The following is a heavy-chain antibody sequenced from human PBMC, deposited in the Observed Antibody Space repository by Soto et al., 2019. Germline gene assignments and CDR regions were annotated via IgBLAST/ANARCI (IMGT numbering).Heavy chain of an antibody. J-gene: IGHJ6*02. CDR3: ASGYSYGSAYYYGMDV. Sequence: QVQLVQSGAEVKKPGSSVKVSCKASGGTFSSYAISWVRQAPGQGLEWMGGIIPIFGTANYAQKFQGRVTITADKSTSTAYMELSSLRSEDTAVYYCASGYSYGSAYYYGMDVWGQGTTVTVSS. V-gene: IGHV1-69*06. CDR2: IIPIFGTA. D-gene: IGHD5-18*01. CDR1: GGTFSSYA.